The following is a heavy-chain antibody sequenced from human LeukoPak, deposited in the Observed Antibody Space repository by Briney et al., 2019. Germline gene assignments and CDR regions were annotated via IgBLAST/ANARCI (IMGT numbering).Heavy chain of an antibody. CDR2: IYTSGST. V-gene: IGHV4-61*02. J-gene: IGHJ5*02. Sequence: SETLSLTCTVSGGSISSGSYYWSWIRQPAGKGLEWIGRIYTSGSTNYNPSLKSRVTISVDTSKNQFSLKLSSVTAADTAVYYCARDLRAYCGGDCPYNWFDPWGQGTLVTVSS. CDR1: GGSISSGSYY. D-gene: IGHD2-21*02. CDR3: ARDLRAYCGGDCPYNWFDP.